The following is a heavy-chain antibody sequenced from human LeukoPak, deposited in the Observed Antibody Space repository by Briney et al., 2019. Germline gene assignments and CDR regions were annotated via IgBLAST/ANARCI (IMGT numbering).Heavy chain of an antibody. CDR2: TYYRSKWYN. J-gene: IGHJ4*02. CDR1: GDSVSSNSAA. V-gene: IGHV6-1*01. Sequence: SQTLSLTCAISGDSVSSNSAAWNWIRQSPSRGLEWLGRTYYRSKWYNDYAVSVKSRITINPDTSKNQFSLQLNSVTPEDTAVYYCASSSSSWYGSTFDYWGQGTLVTVSS. D-gene: IGHD6-13*01. CDR3: ASSSSSWYGSTFDY.